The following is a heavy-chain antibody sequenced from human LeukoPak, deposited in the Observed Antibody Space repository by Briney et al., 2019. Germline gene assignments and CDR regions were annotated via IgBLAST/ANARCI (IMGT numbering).Heavy chain of an antibody. D-gene: IGHD7-27*01. V-gene: IGHV5-51*01. Sequence: GESLKISCKGSGYSFTSYWIGWVRQMPGKGLEWMGIMYPGDSNTTYSPSFQGQVSISADKSISTAYLQWSSLKASDTAIYYCSRLNSLGDIWGQGTMVTVSS. J-gene: IGHJ3*02. CDR2: MYPGDSNT. CDR3: SRLNSLGDI. CDR1: GYSFTSYW.